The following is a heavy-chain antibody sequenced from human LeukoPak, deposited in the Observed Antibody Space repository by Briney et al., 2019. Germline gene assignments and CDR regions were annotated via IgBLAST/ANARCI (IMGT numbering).Heavy chain of an antibody. Sequence: SETLSLTCTVSGGSIRSSSYYWGWIRQPPGKGLEWIGSIYYSGSTYYNPSLKSRVTISVDTSKNQFSLKLSSVTAADTAVYYCARLACVVSWDLLRYFDCASTLYFDYWGQGTLVTVSS. D-gene: IGHD3-9*01. CDR1: GGSIRSSSYY. CDR2: IYYSGST. CDR3: ARLACVVSWDLLRYFDCASTLYFDY. J-gene: IGHJ4*02. V-gene: IGHV4-39*01.